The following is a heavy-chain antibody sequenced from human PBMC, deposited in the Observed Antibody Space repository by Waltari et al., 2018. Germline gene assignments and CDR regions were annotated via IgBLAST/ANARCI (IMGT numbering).Heavy chain of an antibody. CDR1: GGSISSGGYY. D-gene: IGHD3-3*01. V-gene: IGHV4-31*03. CDR3: ARERRGGITIFGVVTPTSIFDY. Sequence: QVQLQESGPGLVKPSQTLSLTCTVSGGSISSGGYYWSWIRPHPGTGLEWIGYIYYSGSTYYNPSLKSRVTISVDTSKNQFSLKLSSVTAADTAVYYCARERRGGITIFGVVTPTSIFDYWGQGTLVTVSS. CDR2: IYYSGST. J-gene: IGHJ4*02.